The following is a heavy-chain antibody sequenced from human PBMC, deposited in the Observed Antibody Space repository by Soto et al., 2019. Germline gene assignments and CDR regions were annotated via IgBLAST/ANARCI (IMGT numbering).Heavy chain of an antibody. D-gene: IGHD5-12*01. Sequence: GASVKVSCKASGGTFSSYAISWVRQAPGQGLEWMGGIIPIFGTANYAQKFQGRVTITADESTSTAYMELSSLRSEDTAVYYCASSVAKYYHYGMDVWGQGTTVTVSS. CDR2: IIPIFGTA. V-gene: IGHV1-69*13. CDR1: GGTFSSYA. CDR3: ASSVAKYYHYGMDV. J-gene: IGHJ6*02.